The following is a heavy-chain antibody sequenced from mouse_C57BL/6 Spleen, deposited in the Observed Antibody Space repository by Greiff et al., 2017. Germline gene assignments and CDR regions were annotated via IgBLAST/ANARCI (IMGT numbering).Heavy chain of an antibody. CDR2: IDPYNGGT. CDR3: ARTTGTRGPMDY. J-gene: IGHJ4*01. Sequence: EVHLVESGPVLVKPGASVKMSCKASGYTFTDYYMNWVKQSHGKSLEWIGVIDPYNGGTSYNQKFKGKATLTVDKSSSTAYMELNSLTSEDSAVYYCARTTGTRGPMDYWGQGTSVTVSS. D-gene: IGHD4-1*01. CDR1: GYTFTDYY. V-gene: IGHV1-19*01.